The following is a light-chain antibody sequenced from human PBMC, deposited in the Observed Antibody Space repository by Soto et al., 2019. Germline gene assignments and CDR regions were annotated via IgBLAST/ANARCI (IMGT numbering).Light chain of an antibody. CDR3: QQYKNWPPLT. CDR1: QSVSSN. V-gene: IGKV3-15*01. Sequence: EIVMTQSPATLSVSPGERVTLSCRASQSVSSNLAWYQQKPGQAPRLLIYGAFTRATGIPARFSGSGSGTEFTLTISRLQSEDFAVYYCQQYKNWPPLTFGGGTKVELK. CDR2: GAF. J-gene: IGKJ4*01.